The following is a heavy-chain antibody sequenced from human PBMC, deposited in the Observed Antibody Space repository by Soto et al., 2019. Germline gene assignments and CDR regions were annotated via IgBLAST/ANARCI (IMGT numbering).Heavy chain of an antibody. Sequence: EVQLVESGGDLVQPGGSLRLSCAASGFIFSDYTMTWVRQAPGRGLEFVSHISSSGDDIFYAESVKGRFTVSRDNAKNSLYLQMNSLRDDDTAVYFCARDHGGSTWFVGVYYFFGMDVWGQGTAVTVSS. CDR1: GFIFSDYT. CDR3: ARDHGGSTWFVGVYYFFGMDV. D-gene: IGHD6-13*01. V-gene: IGHV3-48*02. CDR2: ISSSGDDI. J-gene: IGHJ6*02.